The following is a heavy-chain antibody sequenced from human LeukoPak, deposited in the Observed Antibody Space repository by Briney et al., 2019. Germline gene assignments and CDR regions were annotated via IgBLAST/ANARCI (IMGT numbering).Heavy chain of an antibody. V-gene: IGHV4-4*02. CDR3: ARDTAPDYYYYGMDV. Sequence: SETLSLTCAVSGGSISSSNWWSWVRQPPGKGLEWIGEIYHSGSTNYNPSLKSRVTISVDKSENQFSLKLSSVTAADTAVYYCARDTAPDYYYYGMDVWGQGTTVTVSS. CDR2: IYHSGST. J-gene: IGHJ6*02. D-gene: IGHD5-18*01. CDR1: GGSISSSNW.